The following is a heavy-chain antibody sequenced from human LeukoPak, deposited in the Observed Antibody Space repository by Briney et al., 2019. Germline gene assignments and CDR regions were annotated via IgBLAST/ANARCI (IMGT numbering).Heavy chain of an antibody. CDR2: IRYDGSNK. CDR3: AKAAHYDFWSGYDY. V-gene: IGHV3-30*02. CDR1: GFTVSSNY. D-gene: IGHD3-3*01. J-gene: IGHJ4*02. Sequence: GGSLRLSCAASGFTVSSNYMSWVRQAPGKGLEWVTFIRYDGSNKYYTDSVKARFTISRDNSKNTLYLQMNSLRAEDTAVYYCAKAAHYDFWSGYDYWGQGTVVTVSS.